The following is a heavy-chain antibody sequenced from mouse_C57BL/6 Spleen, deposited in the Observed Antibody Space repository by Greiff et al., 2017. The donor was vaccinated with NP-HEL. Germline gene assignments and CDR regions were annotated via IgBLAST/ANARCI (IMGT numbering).Heavy chain of an antibody. CDR1: GYTFTSYW. CDR2: IDPNSGGT. Sequence: VQLQQPGAELVKPGASVKLSCKASGYTFTSYWMHWVKQRPGRGLEWIGRIDPNSGGTKYNEKFKSKATLTVDKPSSTAYMQLSSLTSEDSAVYYCARVSLIYYDYDGYFDVWGTGTTVTVSS. J-gene: IGHJ1*03. V-gene: IGHV1-72*01. CDR3: ARVSLIYYDYDGYFDV. D-gene: IGHD2-4*01.